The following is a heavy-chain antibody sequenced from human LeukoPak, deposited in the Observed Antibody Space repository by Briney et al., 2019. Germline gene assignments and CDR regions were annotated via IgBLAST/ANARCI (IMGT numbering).Heavy chain of an antibody. D-gene: IGHD2-21*02. CDR3: AKVGGGDARDY. J-gene: IGHJ4*02. CDR2: ISSSSSYI. Sequence: PGGSLRLSCAASGFTFSSYSMNWVRQAPGKGLEWVSSISSSSSYIYYADSVKGRFTISRDNSKNTLYLQMNSLRAEDTAVYYCAKVGGGDARDYWGQGTLVTVSS. V-gene: IGHV3-21*04. CDR1: GFTFSSYS.